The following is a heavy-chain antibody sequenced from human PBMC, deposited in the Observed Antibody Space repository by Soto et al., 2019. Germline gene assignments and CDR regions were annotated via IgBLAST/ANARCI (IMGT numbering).Heavy chain of an antibody. Sequence: GGSLRLSCAASGFTFSSYGMHWVRQAPGKGLEWVAVISYDGSNKYYADSVKGRFTISRDNSKNTLYLQMNSLRAEDTAVYYCARYGDRRPGGRYFDYWGQGTLVTVSS. V-gene: IGHV3-30*03. CDR2: ISYDGSNK. CDR3: ARYGDRRPGGRYFDY. D-gene: IGHD2-21*01. CDR1: GFTFSSYG. J-gene: IGHJ4*02.